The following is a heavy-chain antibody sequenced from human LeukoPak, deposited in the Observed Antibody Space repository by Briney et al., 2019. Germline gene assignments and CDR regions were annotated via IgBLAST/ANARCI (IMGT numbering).Heavy chain of an antibody. V-gene: IGHV4-59*01. Sequence: SETLSLTCTVSGGSISSYYWSWIRQPPGKGLEWIGYIYYSGSTNYNPSLKSRVTISVDTSKNQFSLKLSSVTAADTAVYYCASYDFWSGYNDYWGQGALVTVSS. J-gene: IGHJ4*02. CDR1: GGSISSYY. CDR3: ASYDFWSGYNDY. CDR2: IYYSGST. D-gene: IGHD3-3*01.